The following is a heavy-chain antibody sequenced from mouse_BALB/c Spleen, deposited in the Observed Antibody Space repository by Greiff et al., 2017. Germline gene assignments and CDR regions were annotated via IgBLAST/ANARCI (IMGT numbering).Heavy chain of an antibody. CDR2: FYPGSGSI. Sequence: QVQLKESGAELVKPGASVKLSCKASGYTFTEYIIHWVKQRSGQGLEWIGWFYPGSGSIKYNEKFKDKATLTADKSSRTVYMELSRLTSEDSAVYFCARPIYYDYDVDYYAMDYWGQGTSVTVSA. J-gene: IGHJ4*01. CDR1: GYTFTEYI. CDR3: ARPIYYDYDVDYYAMDY. D-gene: IGHD2-4*01. V-gene: IGHV1-62-2*01.